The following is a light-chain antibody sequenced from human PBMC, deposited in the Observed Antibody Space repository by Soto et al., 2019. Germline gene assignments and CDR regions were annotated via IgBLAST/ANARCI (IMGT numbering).Light chain of an antibody. CDR2: SNN. CDR3: ATWDDSLNGHVV. Sequence: QAVVTQPPSASGIPGQRVTISCSGSSSNIGGNIVNWYQQLPGTAPKLLIYSNNQRPAGVPDRFSGSKSGTSASLAISGLQSEDEADYYCATWDDSLNGHVVFGGGTKLTVL. J-gene: IGLJ2*01. CDR1: SSNIGGNI. V-gene: IGLV1-44*01.